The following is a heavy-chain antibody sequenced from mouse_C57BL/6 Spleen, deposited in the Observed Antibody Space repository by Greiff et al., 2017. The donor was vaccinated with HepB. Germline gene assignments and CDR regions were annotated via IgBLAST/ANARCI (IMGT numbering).Heavy chain of an antibody. Sequence: VQLQQSGPELVKPGASVKISCKASGYTFTDYYMNWVKQSHGKSLEWIGDINPNNGGTSYNQKFKGKATLTVDKSSSTAYMELRSLTSEDSAVYYCARDGRGDYAMDYWGQGTSVTVSS. J-gene: IGHJ4*01. CDR3: ARDGRGDYAMDY. D-gene: IGHD2-3*01. CDR1: GYTFTDYY. V-gene: IGHV1-26*01. CDR2: INPNNGGT.